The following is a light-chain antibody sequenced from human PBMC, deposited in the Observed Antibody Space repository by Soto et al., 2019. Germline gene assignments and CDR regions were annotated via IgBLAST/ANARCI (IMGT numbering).Light chain of an antibody. CDR3: LQHNVYPLT. CDR2: AAT. J-gene: IGKJ4*01. V-gene: IGKV1-17*01. CDR1: QDIRND. Sequence: DIQMTQAPSSLSASVGDTVTITCRASQDIRNDLGWYQQKPGMAPKRLIYAATNLQRGVPSRFIGSGSGSAFTLPIAGLQPADFATYYCLQHNVYPLTFGGGTKVEIK.